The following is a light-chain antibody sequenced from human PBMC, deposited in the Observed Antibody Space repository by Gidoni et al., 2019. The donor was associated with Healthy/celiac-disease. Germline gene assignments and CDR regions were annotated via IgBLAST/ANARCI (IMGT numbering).Light chain of an antibody. CDR1: SSNIGAGYD. J-gene: IGLJ1*01. V-gene: IGLV1-40*01. CDR3: QSYDSSLSGYV. Sequence: QSVLTPPPSVSGAPGPMVTISCTGGSSNIGAGYDVHWYQQLPGTAPKLLIYGNSNRPSGVPDRFSGSKSGTSASLAITGLQAEDEADYYCQSYDSSLSGYVFGTGTKVTVL. CDR2: GNS.